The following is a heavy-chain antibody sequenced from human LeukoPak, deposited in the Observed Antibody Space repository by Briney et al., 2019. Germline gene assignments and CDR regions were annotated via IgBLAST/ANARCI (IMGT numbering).Heavy chain of an antibody. V-gene: IGHV4-4*02. CDR3: ARDARLERSFDY. CDR1: GGSISSSNW. Sequence: SETLSLTCAVSGGSISSSNWWSWVRQPPGKGLEWIGEIYHSGSTNYNPSLKSRVTISVDTSKKQFSLNLSSVTAADTAVYYCARDARLERSFDYWGQGTLVTVSS. J-gene: IGHJ4*02. CDR2: IYHSGST. D-gene: IGHD1-1*01.